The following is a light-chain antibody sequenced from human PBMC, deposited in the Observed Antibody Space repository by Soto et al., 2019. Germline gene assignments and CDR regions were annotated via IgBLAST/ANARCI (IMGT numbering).Light chain of an antibody. V-gene: IGLV3-1*01. CDR1: KLGDKY. CDR3: QAWDSSTHV. J-gene: IGLJ1*01. CDR2: QDS. Sequence: SYELTQPPSVSVSPGQTASITCSGDKLGDKYACWYQQKPGQSPVLVIYQDSKRPSGIPERFSGSNSGNTATLTISGTQAMDEADYYCQAWDSSTHVFGTGTKLTAL.